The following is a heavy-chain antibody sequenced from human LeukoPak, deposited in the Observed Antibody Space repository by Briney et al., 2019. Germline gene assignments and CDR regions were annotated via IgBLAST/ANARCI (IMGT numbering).Heavy chain of an antibody. CDR1: GFTVSSNY. Sequence: TGGSLRLSCAASGFTVSSNYMSWVRQATGKGVEWVSVIYSGGSTYYADSVKGRFTISRDNSKNTLYLQMNSLRAEDTAVYYCAREPDGYIDYWGQGTLVTVSS. V-gene: IGHV3-66*02. CDR3: AREPDGYIDY. D-gene: IGHD5-24*01. J-gene: IGHJ4*02. CDR2: IYSGGST.